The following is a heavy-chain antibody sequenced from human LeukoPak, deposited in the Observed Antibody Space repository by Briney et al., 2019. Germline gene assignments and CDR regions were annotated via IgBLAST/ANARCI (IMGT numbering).Heavy chain of an antibody. CDR1: GFTFSSYW. Sequence: GGSLRLSCAASGFTFSSYWIHWVRQAPGKGLVWVSRINSDGSSTSYADSVKGRFTFSRDNPKNTLYLQMNSLRAEDTAVYYCARAPHNWRPNDAFDIWGQGTMVTVSS. CDR2: INSDGSST. D-gene: IGHD1-20*01. CDR3: ARAPHNWRPNDAFDI. V-gene: IGHV3-74*01. J-gene: IGHJ3*02.